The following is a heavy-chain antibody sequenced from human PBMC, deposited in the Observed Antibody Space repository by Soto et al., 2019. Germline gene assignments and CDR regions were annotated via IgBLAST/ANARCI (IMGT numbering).Heavy chain of an antibody. D-gene: IGHD5-12*01. CDR1: GFTFSNYS. Sequence: EVQLVESGGGLVQPGGSLRLSCAASGFTFSNYSMNRVRQAPGKGLEWVSYISRSSSTTYYADFVKGRFTISRDNAKNSLYLQMNSLRAEDTAVYYCANSGYGYLTGYWGQGTLVTVSS. CDR2: ISRSSSTT. V-gene: IGHV3-48*01. J-gene: IGHJ4*02. CDR3: ANSGYGYLTGY.